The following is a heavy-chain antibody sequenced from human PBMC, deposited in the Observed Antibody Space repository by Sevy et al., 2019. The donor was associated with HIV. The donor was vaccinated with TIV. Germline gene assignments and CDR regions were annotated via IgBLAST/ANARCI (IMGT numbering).Heavy chain of an antibody. D-gene: IGHD3-22*01. CDR2: MYYSGST. CDR3: ARHAHITMIVT. J-gene: IGHJ5*02. Sequence: SETLSLTCSVSGGSISSSSYYWGWIRQPPGKGLEWIGSMYYSGSTYYNPSLKSRVTISVDTSKNQFSLKLSSVTAADTAVYYCARHAHITMIVTWGQRTLVTVSS. CDR1: GGSISSSSYY. V-gene: IGHV4-39*01.